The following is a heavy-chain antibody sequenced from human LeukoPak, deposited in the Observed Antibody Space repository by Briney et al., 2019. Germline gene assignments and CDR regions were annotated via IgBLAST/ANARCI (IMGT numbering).Heavy chain of an antibody. CDR1: GGSISSYY. CDR2: INWSGST. J-gene: IGHJ2*01. D-gene: IGHD3-9*01. V-gene: IGHV4-59*01. CDR3: GRRTYYDTLTGYKYWYFDL. Sequence: PSETLSLTCTVSGGSISSYYWSWIRQPPGKGLEWIGYINWSGSTNYNPSLKSRVTISVDTSKNQFSLKLSSVTAADTAVYYCGRRTYYDTLTGYKYWYFDLWGRGTLVTVSS.